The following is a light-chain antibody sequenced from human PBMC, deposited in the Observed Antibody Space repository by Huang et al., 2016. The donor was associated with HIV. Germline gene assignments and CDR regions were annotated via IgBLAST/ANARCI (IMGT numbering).Light chain of an antibody. CDR1: QDISSW. Sequence: IQLTQSPSSVSASEGDTVRITCGASQDISSWLAWYQQKPGEAPTRLIHSASILQSGVPSRFNGSGSGTDFFLTISSLRPDDFATYYCQQANMYPRSFGQGTRLDIK. CDR3: QQANMYPRS. V-gene: IGKV1-12*01. J-gene: IGKJ5*01. CDR2: SAS.